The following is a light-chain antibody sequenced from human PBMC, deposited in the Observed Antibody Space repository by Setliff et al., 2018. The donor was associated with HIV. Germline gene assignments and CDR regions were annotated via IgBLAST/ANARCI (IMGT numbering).Light chain of an antibody. V-gene: IGLV1-44*01. Sequence: QSVLTQPPSTSGTPGQKVTISCSGSGSNIGRNSVFWYQQLPGTAPKLVMYNNDQRPSGVSDRFSGSKSGNTASLTISGLQAEDEADYYCNSYTSTTFYVFGSGTKVTV. CDR1: GSNIGRNS. CDR2: NND. CDR3: NSYTSTTFYV. J-gene: IGLJ1*01.